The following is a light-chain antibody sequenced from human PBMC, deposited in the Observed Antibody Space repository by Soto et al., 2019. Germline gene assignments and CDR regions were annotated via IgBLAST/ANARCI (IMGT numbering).Light chain of an antibody. CDR3: QQYNNWPVT. CDR2: GAS. CDR1: QSVSSN. Sequence: EVVMTQSPGTLSVSPGERATLSCRASQSVSSNLAWYQQNPGQAPRLLIYGASTRATDIPARFSASGSGTEFTLTISSLQSEDFAVYYCQQYNNWPVTFGQGTRLEI. V-gene: IGKV3-15*01. J-gene: IGKJ5*01.